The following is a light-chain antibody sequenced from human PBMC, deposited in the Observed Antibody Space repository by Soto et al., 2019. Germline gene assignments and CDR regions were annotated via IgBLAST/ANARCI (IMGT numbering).Light chain of an antibody. CDR3: QQYDNLPLT. J-gene: IGKJ4*01. Sequence: DILMTQSPSSLSASVGDRVTITCEARQDISKYLNWYQQKPGKAPKLLIYDASNLETGVPSRFSGSGSGTDFTFTISSLQPEDIATYYCQQYDNLPLTFGGGTKVDIK. CDR2: DAS. V-gene: IGKV1-33*01. CDR1: QDISKY.